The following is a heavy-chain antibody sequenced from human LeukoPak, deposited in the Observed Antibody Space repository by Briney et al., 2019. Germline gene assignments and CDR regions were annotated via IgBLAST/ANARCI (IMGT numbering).Heavy chain of an antibody. CDR1: GYTFTSYY. CDR2: VIPIFGTA. J-gene: IGHJ4*02. D-gene: IGHD1-1*01. Sequence: APVKVSCKASGYTFTSYYMHWVRQAPGQGLEWMGGVIPIFGTANYAQKFQGRVTITADESTSTAYMELSSLRSEDTAVYYCARSTTGSDYWGQGTLVTVSS. V-gene: IGHV1-69*13. CDR3: ARSTTGSDY.